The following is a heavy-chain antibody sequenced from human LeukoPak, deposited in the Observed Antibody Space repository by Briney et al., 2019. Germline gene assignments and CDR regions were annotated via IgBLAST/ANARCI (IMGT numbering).Heavy chain of an antibody. D-gene: IGHD2-8*01. CDR1: GYTFTSYD. V-gene: IGHV1-8*01. J-gene: IGHJ4*02. CDR3: ARKLDDCSYGICLHY. CDR2: MNPNSGNT. Sequence: ASLKVSCKASGYTFTSYDINWVRQAPGQGLEWMGWMNPNSGNTGYAQKFQGRVTMTRNTSINTASMELSSLRSEDTAVYYCARKLDDCSYGICLHYWGQGTLVTVSS.